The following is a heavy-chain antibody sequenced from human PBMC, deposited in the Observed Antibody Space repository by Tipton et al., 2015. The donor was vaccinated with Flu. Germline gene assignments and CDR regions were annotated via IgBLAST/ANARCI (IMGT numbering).Heavy chain of an antibody. V-gene: IGHV3-21*01. Sequence: SLRLSCAASGFTFSSYSMNWVRQAPGKGLEWVSSISSSSSYIYYADSVKGRFTISRDNAKNSLYLQMNSLRAEDTAVYYCARDFTVRGRYLPISDYWGQGTLVTVSS. CDR2: ISSSSSYI. CDR3: ARDFTVRGRYLPISDY. D-gene: IGHD3-16*01. J-gene: IGHJ4*02. CDR1: GFTFSSYS.